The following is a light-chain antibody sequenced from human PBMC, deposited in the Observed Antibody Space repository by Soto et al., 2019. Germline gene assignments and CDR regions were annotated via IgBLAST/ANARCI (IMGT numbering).Light chain of an antibody. J-gene: IGKJ1*01. V-gene: IGKV3D-15*01. CDR3: QQYNNWPLWT. CDR1: QSVYIN. CDR2: GAS. Sequence: EVVMTQSPATLSVSPGERATLSCRADQSVYINLAWYQQKPGQAPRLLIYGASIRATGIPARFSGSGSGTEFTLTISSLQSEDFAVYYCQQYNNWPLWTFGQGTKVEIK.